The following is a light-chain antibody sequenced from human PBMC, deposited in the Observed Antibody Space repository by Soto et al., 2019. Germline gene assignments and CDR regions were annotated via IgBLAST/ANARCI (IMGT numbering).Light chain of an antibody. CDR1: SSNIGGNS. J-gene: IGLJ1*01. Sequence: QSALTQPPSVSAAPGQKVTISCSGSSSNIGGNSVSWYQQLPGTAPKLLIYDDNKRPSGIPDRFSGSKSGKSATLGITGVQTGDEADYYCGSWDSSMSAYVFGTGTKVTVL. CDR2: DDN. CDR3: GSWDSSMSAYV. V-gene: IGLV1-51*01.